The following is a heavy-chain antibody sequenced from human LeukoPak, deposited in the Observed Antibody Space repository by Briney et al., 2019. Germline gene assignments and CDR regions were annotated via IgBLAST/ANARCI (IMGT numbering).Heavy chain of an antibody. Sequence: GGSLRLSCEAAGFTFSTYGMHWVRQAPGKGLEWVALISYDGGKKYYADSVKGRFTISRDNSKNTLYLQMTSLRAEDTAVYYCAKEGSSGWYSFFDYWGPGTLVTVSS. D-gene: IGHD6-19*01. CDR2: ISYDGGKK. J-gene: IGHJ4*02. V-gene: IGHV3-30*18. CDR1: GFTFSTYG. CDR3: AKEGSSGWYSFFDY.